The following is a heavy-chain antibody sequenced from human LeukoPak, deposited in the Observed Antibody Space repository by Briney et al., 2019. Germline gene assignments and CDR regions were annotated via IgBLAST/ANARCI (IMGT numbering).Heavy chain of an antibody. J-gene: IGHJ4*02. CDR2: LSGSGGST. V-gene: IGHV3-23*01. D-gene: IGHD5-12*01. CDR3: AKVRGTSGYDAIDY. CDR1: GFTFSSYA. Sequence: PGGSLRLSCAASGFTFSSYAMSWVRQAPGKGLEWVSVLSGSGGSTYYADSLKGRFSISRDNSKNTLYLHMSSLRAEDTAVYYCAKVRGTSGYDAIDYWGQGTLVTVSS.